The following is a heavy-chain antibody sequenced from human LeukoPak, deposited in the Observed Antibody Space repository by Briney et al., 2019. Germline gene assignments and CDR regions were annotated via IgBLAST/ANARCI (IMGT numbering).Heavy chain of an antibody. CDR1: GYSIISDYF. CDR3: IRDIAAPLGWFDP. CDR2: IYYSGDT. Sequence: PSETLSLTCTVSGYSIISDYFWGWIRQPPGKGLEWIGSIYYSGDTYYNPSLKSRVIISVDTSKNEFSLKLSSVTAADTAVYYCIRDIAAPLGWFDPWGQGTLVTVSS. D-gene: IGHD6-6*01. J-gene: IGHJ5*02. V-gene: IGHV4-38-2*02.